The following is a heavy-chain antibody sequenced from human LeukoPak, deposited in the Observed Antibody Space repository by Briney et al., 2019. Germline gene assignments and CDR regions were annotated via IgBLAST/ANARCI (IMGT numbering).Heavy chain of an antibody. CDR1: GFTFDDYA. J-gene: IGHJ4*02. D-gene: IGHD6-19*01. Sequence: HPGGSLRLSCAASGFTFDDYAMHWVRQAPGKGLEWVSGIGWNSGSIGYADSVKGRFTISRDNAKNSLYLQVNSLRAEDTALYYCAKSSDLQWLVPCEYFDYWGQGTLVTVSS. CDR2: IGWNSGSI. CDR3: AKSSDLQWLVPCEYFDY. V-gene: IGHV3-9*01.